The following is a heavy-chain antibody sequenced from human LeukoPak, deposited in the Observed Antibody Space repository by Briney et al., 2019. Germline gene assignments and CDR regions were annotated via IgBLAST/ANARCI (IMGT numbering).Heavy chain of an antibody. V-gene: IGHV1-69*04. CDR3: ARDPSRVYYFDY. CDR1: GGTFSSYT. Sequence: GSSVKVSCKASGGTFSSYTISWVRQAPGHGHEWMGRIIPILGIANYAQKFQGRVTITADKSTSTAYMELSSLRSEDTAVYYCARDPSRVYYFDYWGQGTLLTVSS. J-gene: IGHJ4*02. CDR2: IIPILGIA. D-gene: IGHD2-8*01.